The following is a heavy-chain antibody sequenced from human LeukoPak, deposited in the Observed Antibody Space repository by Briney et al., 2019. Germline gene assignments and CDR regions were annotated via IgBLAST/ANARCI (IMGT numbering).Heavy chain of an antibody. Sequence: PGGSLRLSCAASGFTFSSYSMNWVRQAPGKGLEWVSYISSSSSTIYYADSVKGRFTISRDNAKNSLYLQMNSLRAEDTAVYYCARDGGRQWLANWFDPWGQGTLVTVSS. CDR2: ISSSSSTI. J-gene: IGHJ5*02. D-gene: IGHD6-19*01. V-gene: IGHV3-48*01. CDR1: GFTFSSYS. CDR3: ARDGGRQWLANWFDP.